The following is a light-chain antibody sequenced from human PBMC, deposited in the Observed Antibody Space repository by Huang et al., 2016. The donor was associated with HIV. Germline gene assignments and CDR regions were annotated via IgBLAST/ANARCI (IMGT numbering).Light chain of an antibody. CDR2: CTS. J-gene: IGKJ4*01. CDR1: QSISGTY. CDR3: QQYGTSPPSLT. V-gene: IGKV3-20*01. Sequence: EIVLTQSPGTLSLSPGGRATLSCRASQSISGTYLAWYQQKPGQAPRLLIYCTSIRATGIPDRFSGSGSATDFTLTISRLEPEDFAVYYCQQYGTSPPSLTFGGGTKVEIK.